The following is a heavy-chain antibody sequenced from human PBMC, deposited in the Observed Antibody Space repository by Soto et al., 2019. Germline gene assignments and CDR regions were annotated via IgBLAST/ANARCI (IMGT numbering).Heavy chain of an antibody. CDR3: ARWWSGSRQGFDP. CDR2: IYYSGST. V-gene: IGHV4-31*03. J-gene: IGHJ5*02. D-gene: IGHD3-3*01. Sequence: SETLSLTCTVSGGSISSGDYYWSWIRQHPGKGLEWIGYIYYSGSTYYNPSLKSRVTISVDTSKNQFSLKLSSVTAADTAVYYCARWWSGSRQGFDPWGQGTLVAVSS. CDR1: GGSISSGDYY.